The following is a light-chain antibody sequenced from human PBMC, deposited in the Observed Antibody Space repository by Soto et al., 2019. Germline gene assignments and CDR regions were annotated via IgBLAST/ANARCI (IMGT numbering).Light chain of an antibody. CDR2: DVS. CDR3: SSYTSSSHVL. Sequence: QSALTQPASVSGSPGQSITISCTGTSSDVGGYNYVSWYQQHPGKAPKLMIYDVSNRPSGVSNRFSGSKSGNTASLTISGLQAEDEADYYCSSYTSSSHVLFGGGTKRTVL. J-gene: IGLJ2*01. V-gene: IGLV2-14*01. CDR1: SSDVGGYNY.